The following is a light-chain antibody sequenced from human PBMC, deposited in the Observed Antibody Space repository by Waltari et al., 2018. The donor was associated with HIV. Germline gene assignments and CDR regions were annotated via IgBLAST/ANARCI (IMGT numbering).Light chain of an antibody. V-gene: IGLV6-57*04. J-gene: IGLJ3*02. Sequence: FMLTQPHSVSESPRQTVTISCPRSDGRIDSNFLPWSQQRPCRAPTTVIFEDDQRPSGVPDRFSGSIDSSSNSASLTISGLRTEDEADYYCQSYDSKNLVMFGGGTKLTVL. CDR2: EDD. CDR1: DGRIDSNF. CDR3: QSYDSKNLVM.